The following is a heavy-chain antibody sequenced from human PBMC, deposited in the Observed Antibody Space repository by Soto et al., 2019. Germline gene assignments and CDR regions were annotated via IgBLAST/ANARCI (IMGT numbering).Heavy chain of an antibody. CDR2: INHSGST. CDR1: GGSFSGYY. V-gene: IGHV4-34*01. CDR3: ARANDYYDSSGYSALGY. D-gene: IGHD3-22*01. Sequence: SETLSLTCAVYGGSFSGYYWSWIRQPPGKGLEWIGEINHSGSTNYNPSLKSRVTISVDTSKNQFSLKLSSVTAADTAVYYCARANDYYDSSGYSALGYWGQGTLVTVSS. J-gene: IGHJ4*02.